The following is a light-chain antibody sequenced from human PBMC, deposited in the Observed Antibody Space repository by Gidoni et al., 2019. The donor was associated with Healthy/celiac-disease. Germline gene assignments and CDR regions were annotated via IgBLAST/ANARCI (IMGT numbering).Light chain of an antibody. J-gene: IGKJ3*01. CDR3: QKYNSALAT. Sequence: DIQMTQSPSSLSGSVGDRVTITCRSSQGISNFLAWYQQKPGKVPKLLIYAASTLQSGVPSRFSGRGSWTDFTLTISSLQPGDVATYYCQKYNSALATFGPGTKVDIK. CDR1: QGISNF. V-gene: IGKV1-27*01. CDR2: AAS.